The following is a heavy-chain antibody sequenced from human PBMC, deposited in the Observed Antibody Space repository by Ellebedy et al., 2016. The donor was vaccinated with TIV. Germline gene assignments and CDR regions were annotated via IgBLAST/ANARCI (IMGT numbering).Heavy chain of an antibody. CDR1: GGSVSRYF. CDR3: ARVNCSITTCDYYYMDV. Sequence: SETLSLXCTVSGGSVSRYFWSWIRQPAGKGLEWIGRIFTSGSFNYNPSLMSRITMSVVTSKNQISLRLNSVTAADTAVYYCARVNCSITTCDYYYMDVWGKGTTVTVSS. J-gene: IGHJ6*03. CDR2: IFTSGSF. D-gene: IGHD2/OR15-2a*01. V-gene: IGHV4-4*07.